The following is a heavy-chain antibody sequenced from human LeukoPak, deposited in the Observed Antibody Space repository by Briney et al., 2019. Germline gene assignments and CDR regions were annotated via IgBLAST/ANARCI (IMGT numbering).Heavy chain of an antibody. Sequence: ASVKVSCKASGYTFTDYYMHWVRQAPGQGLEWMGWIYPNSGGTNSAQKFQGRVTMTRDTSISTAYMELSRLRSDDTAVYYCAASEALVLIDYWGQGTLVTVSS. CDR3: AASEALVLIDY. J-gene: IGHJ4*02. V-gene: IGHV1-2*02. CDR1: GYTFTDYY. D-gene: IGHD2-8*02. CDR2: IYPNSGGT.